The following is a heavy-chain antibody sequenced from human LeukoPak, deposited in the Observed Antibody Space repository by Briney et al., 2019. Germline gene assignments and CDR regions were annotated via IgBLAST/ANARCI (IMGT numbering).Heavy chain of an antibody. Sequence: GGSLRLSCAAPGFTFSSYAMSWVRQAPGKGLEWVSAISGSGGSTYYADSVKGRFTISRDNSKNTLYLQMNSLRAEDTAVYYCAKARFGELNIDYWGQGTLVTVSS. D-gene: IGHD3-10*01. CDR3: AKARFGELNIDY. J-gene: IGHJ4*02. V-gene: IGHV3-23*01. CDR1: GFTFSSYA. CDR2: ISGSGGST.